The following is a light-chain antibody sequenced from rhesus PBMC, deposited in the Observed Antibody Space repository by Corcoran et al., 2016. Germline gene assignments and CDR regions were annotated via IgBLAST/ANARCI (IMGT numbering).Light chain of an antibody. CDR2: QAS. V-gene: IGKV7-13*01. Sequence: DIVLTQSPASLAMSPGQRATITCRASEIVSAFVINLIPWYQQKPGQPLTLLLYQASNKDTGVPARFSGRWSGTVFTLNINPVETDDTADYYCLQSKISPQTFGQGTKVEIK. CDR3: LQSKISPQT. CDR1: EIVSAFVINL. J-gene: IGKJ1*01.